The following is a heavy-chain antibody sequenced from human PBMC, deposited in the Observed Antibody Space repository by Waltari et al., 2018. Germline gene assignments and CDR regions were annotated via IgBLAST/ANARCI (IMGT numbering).Heavy chain of an antibody. D-gene: IGHD2-15*01. CDR1: GGSFTGYY. Sequence: QVQLQQWGAGLLQPSETLSLTWAVYGGSFTGYYWGGVRKPPGKGLGWIGEINHAANTTSPPALRSRVLMSVDTSQHQFSLKLTFVTAADTGVYYCVRLEDCSGPGGNCYSGDPFAMDVWGQGTTVTVSS. V-gene: IGHV4-34*01. CDR2: INHAANT. CDR3: VRLEDCSGPGGNCYSGDPFAMDV. J-gene: IGHJ6*02.